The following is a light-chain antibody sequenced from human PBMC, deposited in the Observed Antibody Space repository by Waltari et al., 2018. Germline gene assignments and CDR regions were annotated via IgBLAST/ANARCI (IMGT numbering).Light chain of an antibody. CDR2: SNN. J-gene: IGLJ2*01. V-gene: IGLV1-44*01. CDR3: AAWDDSLNGVV. CDR1: RSTTGSNT. Sequence: QSVLTQPPSASGTPGQRVTITCSGSRSTTGSNTFNWYQQLPGTAPKLLIYSNNQRPSGVPDRFSGSKSGTSASLAISGLQSEDEADYYCAAWDDSLNGVVFGGGTKLTVL.